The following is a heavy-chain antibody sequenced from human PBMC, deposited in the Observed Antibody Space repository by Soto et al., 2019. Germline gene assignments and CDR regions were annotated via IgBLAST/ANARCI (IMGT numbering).Heavy chain of an antibody. J-gene: IGHJ6*02. CDR2: IKHNGSRK. V-gene: IGHV3-7*03. Sequence: GGSLRLSCAASGFTFNTYWMSWVRQAPGKGLEWVSNIKHNGSRKYYADSVKGRFTISRDNSKNTLYLQMNSLRAEDTAVYYCETEIAGRDYYYYGMDVWGQGTTVTVSS. D-gene: IGHD6-13*01. CDR1: GFTFNTYW. CDR3: ETEIAGRDYYYYGMDV.